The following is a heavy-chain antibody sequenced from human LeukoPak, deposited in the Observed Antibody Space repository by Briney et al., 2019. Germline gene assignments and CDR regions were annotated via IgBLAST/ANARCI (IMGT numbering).Heavy chain of an antibody. V-gene: IGHV3-72*01. CDR3: VTAVTPFQYRCAFDI. D-gene: IGHD4-23*01. CDR2: SRNKPNYYTT. J-gene: IGHJ3*02. Sequence: GGSLRLSCAASGFTFSDHYMDWVRQAPGKGLEWVGRSRNKPNYYTTEYAASVKGRFTISRDDSKNSLYLQLNSLKAEDTAVYCCVTAVTPFQYRCAFDIWGQGTMVTVAS. CDR1: GFTFSDHY.